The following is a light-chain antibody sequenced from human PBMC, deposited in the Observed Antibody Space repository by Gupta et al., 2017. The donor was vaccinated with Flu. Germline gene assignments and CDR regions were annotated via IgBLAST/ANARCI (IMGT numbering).Light chain of an antibody. CDR3: QSYDTSRTAWV. CDR1: RSNLGTDFD. J-gene: IGLJ3*02. CDR2: ANR. V-gene: IGLV1-40*01. Sequence: VTISCNGTRSNLGTDFDANWYQRLPATAPKLLLYANRHRPSGVPDRISGSRSGTSASLAISGLQAEDEGDYYCQSYDTSRTAWVFGGGTKLTVL.